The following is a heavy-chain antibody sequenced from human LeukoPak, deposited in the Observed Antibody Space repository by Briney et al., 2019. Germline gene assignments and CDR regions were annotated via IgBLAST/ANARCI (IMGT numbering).Heavy chain of an antibody. CDR2: IYYSGST. CDR3: ARVLRGNCLLS. Sequence: PSETLPLTCTVSGGSISSYYWSWLRQPPGKGLEWIGYIYYSGSTNYNPSLKSRVAISVDTSKSQFSLKLSSVTAADTAVYYCARVLRGNCLLSWGQGTLVTVSS. J-gene: IGHJ4*02. D-gene: IGHD2-15*01. V-gene: IGHV4-59*12. CDR1: GGSISSYY.